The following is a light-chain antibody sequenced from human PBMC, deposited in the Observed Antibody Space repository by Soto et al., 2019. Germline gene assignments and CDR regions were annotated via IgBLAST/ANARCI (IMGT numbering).Light chain of an antibody. CDR3: QQYGSSPIT. J-gene: IGKJ5*01. CDR2: GAS. Sequence: EIVLTQSPGTLSLSPGEGATLSCRASQSFSSTYLAWYQQKPGQAPRLLVYGASSRATGIPDRFSGFGSGTDFTLTISRLEPEDFAVYFCQQYGSSPITFGQGTRLEI. V-gene: IGKV3-20*01. CDR1: QSFSSTY.